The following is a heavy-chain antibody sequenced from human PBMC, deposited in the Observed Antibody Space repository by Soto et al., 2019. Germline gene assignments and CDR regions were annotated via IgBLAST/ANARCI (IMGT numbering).Heavy chain of an antibody. V-gene: IGHV3-33*01. CDR1: GFTFSSYG. Sequence: GGSLRLSCAASGFTFSSYGMHWVRQAPGKGLEWVAVIWYDGSNKYYADSVKGRFTISRDNSKNSLYLQMNSLRDEDTAVYYCARGGGYYYSGDAFDIWGQGTMVTVSS. CDR2: IWYDGSNK. D-gene: IGHD3-10*01. CDR3: ARGGGYYYSGDAFDI. J-gene: IGHJ3*02.